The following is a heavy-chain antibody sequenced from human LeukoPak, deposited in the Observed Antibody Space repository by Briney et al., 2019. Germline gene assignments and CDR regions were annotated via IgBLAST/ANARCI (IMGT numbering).Heavy chain of an antibody. CDR3: ARVGVAGPPGGYFDY. J-gene: IGHJ4*02. Sequence: GASVKVSCKTSGYSFTDYDIHWVRQATGQGLEWMGWMNPKTDNTEYAQKFQGRVTLTWTTSISTAYMELSSLKSEDTAVYYCARVGVAGPPGGYFDYWGQGTLVTVSS. D-gene: IGHD6-19*01. CDR2: MNPKTDNT. CDR1: GYSFTDYD. V-gene: IGHV1-8*01.